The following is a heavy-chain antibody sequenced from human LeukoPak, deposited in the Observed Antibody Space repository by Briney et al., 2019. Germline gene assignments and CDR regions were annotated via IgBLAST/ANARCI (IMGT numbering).Heavy chain of an antibody. Sequence: GGSLRLSCAASGFTFGSSWMSWVRQAPGKGLEWVALIRPDGNEKFYVDPVKGRFTISRDNAENSVFLQVNSLGAEDTAVYFCARDRSYGAFDIWGQGTMVTVSS. CDR2: IRPDGNEK. V-gene: IGHV3-7*01. D-gene: IGHD4-17*01. CDR3: ARDRSYGAFDI. CDR1: GFTFGSSW. J-gene: IGHJ3*02.